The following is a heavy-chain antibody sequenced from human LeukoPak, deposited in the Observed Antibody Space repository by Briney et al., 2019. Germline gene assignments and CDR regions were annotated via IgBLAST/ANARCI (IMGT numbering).Heavy chain of an antibody. D-gene: IGHD6-19*01. Sequence: PSETLSLTCTVSGGSITSNSYYWGWIRQPPGNGLEWIGSIYYSGSTYYNPSLKSRVTISVDTSKNQFSLKLSSVTAADTAVYYCARETIAVAGTNYFDYWGQGTLVTVSS. CDR3: ARETIAVAGTNYFDY. CDR1: GGSITSNSYY. V-gene: IGHV4-39*07. CDR2: IYYSGST. J-gene: IGHJ4*02.